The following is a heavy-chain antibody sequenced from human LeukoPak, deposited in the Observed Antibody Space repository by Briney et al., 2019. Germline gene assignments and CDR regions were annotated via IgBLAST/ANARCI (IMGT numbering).Heavy chain of an antibody. CDR1: GYTFTDYY. CDR3: TREARVGNWFDP. D-gene: IGHD2-2*01. J-gene: IGHJ5*02. Sequence: AASVTVSCRASGYTFTDYYIHWVRQAPGQGLEWMGWINPDNGGTNYAQKFQGRVTMTRDTSIRTVYMDLSRLRSDDTAVFYCTREARVGNWFDPWGQGTQVTVSS. V-gene: IGHV1-2*02. CDR2: INPDNGGT.